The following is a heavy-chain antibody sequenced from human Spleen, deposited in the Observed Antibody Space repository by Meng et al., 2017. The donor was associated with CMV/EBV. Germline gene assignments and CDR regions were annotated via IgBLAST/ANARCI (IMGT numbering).Heavy chain of an antibody. CDR2: IYYSGST. D-gene: IGHD5-24*01. CDR1: GGFISSGGYY. Sequence: VSGGFISSGGYYWSWIRQHPGKGLEWIGYIYYSGSTYYNPSLKSRVTISVDTSKNQFSLKLSSVTAADTAVYYCARDRDGYNSDFDLWGRGTLVTVSS. CDR3: ARDRDGYNSDFDL. V-gene: IGHV4-31*02. J-gene: IGHJ2*01.